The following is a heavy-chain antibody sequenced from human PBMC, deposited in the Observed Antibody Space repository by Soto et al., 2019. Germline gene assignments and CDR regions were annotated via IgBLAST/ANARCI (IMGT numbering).Heavy chain of an antibody. V-gene: IGHV3-48*02. CDR2: IRSSSSTK. J-gene: IGHJ6*02. CDR1: GFTFSTYS. Sequence: EELLVEAGGGLVQPGGSLRLSCAASGFTFSTYSMNWVRQAPGKGLEWISNIRSSSSTKYYADSVKGRFTISRDNARNSLLLQMNSLRDEDTAVYYWARGHGMDVWGQGTTVIVSS. CDR3: ARGHGMDV.